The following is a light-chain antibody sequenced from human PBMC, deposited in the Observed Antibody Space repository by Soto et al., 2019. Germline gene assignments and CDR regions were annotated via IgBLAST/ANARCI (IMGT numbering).Light chain of an antibody. Sequence: DIQMTQSPSWLSASVGDRVTIACRASQSISSYLNWYQQKPGKAPKLLIYAASSLQSGVPSRFSGSGSGTDFTLTISSLQPEDFATYYCQQSYSTLITFGQGTRLEI. CDR1: QSISSY. CDR3: QQSYSTLIT. V-gene: IGKV1-39*01. J-gene: IGKJ5*01. CDR2: AAS.